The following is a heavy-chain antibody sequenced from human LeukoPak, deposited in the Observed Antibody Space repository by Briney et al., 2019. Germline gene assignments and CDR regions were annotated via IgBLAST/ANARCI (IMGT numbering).Heavy chain of an antibody. Sequence: GGSLRLSCAASGFTFSSYAMSWVRQAPGKGLEWVSAISGSGGSTYYADSVKGRFTTSRDNSKNTLYLQMNSLRAEDTAVYYCAKRGLRDYYFDYWGQGTLVTVSS. D-gene: IGHD3/OR15-3a*01. CDR1: GFTFSSYA. CDR3: AKRGLRDYYFDY. J-gene: IGHJ4*02. V-gene: IGHV3-23*01. CDR2: ISGSGGST.